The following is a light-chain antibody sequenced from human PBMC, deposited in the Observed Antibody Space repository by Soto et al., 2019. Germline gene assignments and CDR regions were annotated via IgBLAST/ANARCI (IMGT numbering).Light chain of an antibody. CDR2: KAS. Sequence: DLQMTQSPSTLSGSVGDRVTITCRASQTISSWLAWYQQKPGKAPKLLIYKASSLESGVPSRFSGSGSGTEFTLTISSLQPDDFATYYCQQYNSYRTFGQGTKVDI. V-gene: IGKV1-5*03. CDR3: QQYNSYRT. J-gene: IGKJ1*01. CDR1: QTISSW.